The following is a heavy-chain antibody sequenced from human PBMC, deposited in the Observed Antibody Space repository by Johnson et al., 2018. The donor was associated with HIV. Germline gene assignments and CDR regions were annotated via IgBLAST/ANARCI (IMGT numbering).Heavy chain of an antibody. CDR1: GFTFSNYG. Sequence: VQLVESGGGLVQPGGSLRLSCAASGFTFSNYGMHWVRQAPGKGLEWVSAISGSGGSTDYADSVKGRFTISRDNSKNTLYLLMNSLRAEDTAVYYCARDFSRVGATGRAFDIWGQGTMVTVSS. V-gene: IGHV3-23*04. D-gene: IGHD1-26*01. CDR3: ARDFSRVGATGRAFDI. J-gene: IGHJ3*02. CDR2: ISGSGGST.